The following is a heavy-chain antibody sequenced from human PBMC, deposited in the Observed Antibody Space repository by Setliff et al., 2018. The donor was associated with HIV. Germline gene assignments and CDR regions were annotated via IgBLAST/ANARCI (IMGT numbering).Heavy chain of an antibody. J-gene: IGHJ4*02. CDR1: GGSIANFY. V-gene: IGHV4-59*08. CDR2: LYNSGST. D-gene: IGHD5-12*01. CDR3: ALWGYSNAGGFDY. Sequence: PSETLSLTCAVPGGSIANFYWSWIRQPPGKGLEWIGYLYNSGSTKYNPSLKSRVTISIDMSKTQLSLNLNSVTAADTALYYCALWGYSNAGGFDYWGQGTLVTVSS.